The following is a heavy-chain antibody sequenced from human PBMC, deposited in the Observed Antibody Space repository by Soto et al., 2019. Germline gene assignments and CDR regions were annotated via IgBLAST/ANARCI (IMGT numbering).Heavy chain of an antibody. D-gene: IGHD6-19*01. CDR1: GFTFSSYA. CDR3: AKDIAVAGIFDY. CDR2: ISGSVGST. V-gene: IGHV3-23*01. J-gene: IGHJ4*02. Sequence: GGSLRLSCAASGFTFSSYAMSWVRQAPGKGLEWVSVISGSVGSTYYADSVKGRFTISSDNSKNTLYLQMNSLRAEDTAVYYCAKDIAVAGIFDYWGQGTLVTVSS.